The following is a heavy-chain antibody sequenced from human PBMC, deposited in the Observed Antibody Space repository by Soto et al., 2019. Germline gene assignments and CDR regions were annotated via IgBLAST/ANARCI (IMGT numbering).Heavy chain of an antibody. J-gene: IGHJ4*02. V-gene: IGHV4-4*09. CDR2: VSSSGTT. CDR1: GGSISSYY. CDR3: ATQSYSGPEY. Sequence: SETLSLTCTVSGGSISSYYWSWIRQSPGRGLEWIGFVSSSGTTNYNPSLKSRVTLSVGPSNNQFSLKLTSVTAADTAVYYCATQSYSGPEYWGQGTLVTVSS. D-gene: IGHD6-19*01.